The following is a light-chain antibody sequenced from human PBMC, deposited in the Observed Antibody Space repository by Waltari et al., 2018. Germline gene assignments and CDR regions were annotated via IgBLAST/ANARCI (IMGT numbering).Light chain of an antibody. CDR2: RNN. CDR3: AAWDDSLSGVV. V-gene: IGLV1-47*01. J-gene: IGLJ2*01. CDR1: SSNIGSNY. Sequence: QSVLTQPPSASGTAGQRVTISCSGSSSNIGSNYVYWYQQLPGTAPKLLSYRNNTRPSGVPDRFAGSKSGTSASLPISGLRSEDEADYYCAAWDDSLSGVVFGGGTKLTVL.